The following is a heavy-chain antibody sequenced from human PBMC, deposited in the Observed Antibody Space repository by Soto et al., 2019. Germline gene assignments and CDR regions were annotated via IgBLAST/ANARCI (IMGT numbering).Heavy chain of an antibody. J-gene: IGHJ5*02. CDR3: ARGHGSGYDLRYWFDP. Sequence: ASVKVSCPASGYTFTSYDINWVRQATGQGLEWMGWMNPNSGNTGYAQKFQGRVTMTRNTSISTAYMELSSLRSEDTAVYYCARGHGSGYDLRYWFDPWGQGTLVTVSS. D-gene: IGHD5-12*01. CDR1: GYTFTSYD. CDR2: MNPNSGNT. V-gene: IGHV1-8*01.